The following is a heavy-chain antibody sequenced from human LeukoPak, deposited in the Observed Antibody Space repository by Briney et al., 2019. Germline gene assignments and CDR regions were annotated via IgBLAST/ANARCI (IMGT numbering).Heavy chain of an antibody. CDR3: ARGADSSGISDFDY. CDR1: GYTFTGYY. Sequence: ASVKVSCKASGYTFTGYYMHWVRQAPGQGLGWMGRINPNSGGTNYAQKFQGRVTMTRDTSISTAYMELSRLRSDDTAVYYCARGADSSGISDFDYWGQGTLVTVSS. D-gene: IGHD6-19*01. J-gene: IGHJ4*02. CDR2: INPNSGGT. V-gene: IGHV1-2*06.